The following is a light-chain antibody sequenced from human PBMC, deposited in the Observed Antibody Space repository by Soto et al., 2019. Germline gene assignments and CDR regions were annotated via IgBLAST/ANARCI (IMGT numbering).Light chain of an antibody. Sequence: LXPGERATLSCRASQSVSSSLAWYQQKPGQAPRLLIYDASNRATGIPARFSGSGSGTDFTLTLSSLEPEDFAVYYCQKRSNWPPEVTFGPGTKVDIK. V-gene: IGKV3-11*01. CDR1: QSVSSS. CDR3: QKRSNWPPEVT. J-gene: IGKJ3*01. CDR2: DAS.